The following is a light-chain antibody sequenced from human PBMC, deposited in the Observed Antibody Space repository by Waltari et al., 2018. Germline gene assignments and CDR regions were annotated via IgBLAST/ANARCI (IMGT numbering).Light chain of an antibody. CDR2: DVS. CDR3: NSYTSSSTFYV. Sequence: QSALTQPASVSGSPGQSITISCTGPSSYVGGYDFVSWYQQHPGKAPKLLIYDVSKRPSGVSNRFSGSKSGNTASLTISGLQAEDEADYFCNSYTSSSTFYVFGTGTKVTVL. CDR1: SSYVGGYDF. J-gene: IGLJ1*01. V-gene: IGLV2-14*03.